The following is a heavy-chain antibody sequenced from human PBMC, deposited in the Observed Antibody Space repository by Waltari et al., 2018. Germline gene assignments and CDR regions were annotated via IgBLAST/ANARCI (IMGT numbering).Heavy chain of an antibody. D-gene: IGHD6-19*01. Sequence: EVQLVESGGGLVQPGRSLRLSCAASGFTFDDYALHWVRQAQGKGLEWVSGISWNSASIGYADSVKGRFTISRDNAKNSLYLQMNSLRAEDTALYYCAKATVAGGDFDYWGQGTLVTVSS. CDR1: GFTFDDYA. CDR3: AKATVAGGDFDY. V-gene: IGHV3-9*01. CDR2: ISWNSASI. J-gene: IGHJ4*02.